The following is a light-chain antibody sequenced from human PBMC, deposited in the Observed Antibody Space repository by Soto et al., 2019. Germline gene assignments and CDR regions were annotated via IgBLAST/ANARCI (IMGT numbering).Light chain of an antibody. CDR1: QSISSW. CDR3: QQYGSSSTWT. J-gene: IGKJ1*01. V-gene: IGKV1-5*03. Sequence: DIQMTQSPSTLSASVGDRVTITCRASQSISSWLAWYQQKPGRAPKLLIYKASSLETGVPSRFSGSGSGTEVTIIISSLQPDDFASYYCQQYGSSSTWTFGKGTKVDIK. CDR2: KAS.